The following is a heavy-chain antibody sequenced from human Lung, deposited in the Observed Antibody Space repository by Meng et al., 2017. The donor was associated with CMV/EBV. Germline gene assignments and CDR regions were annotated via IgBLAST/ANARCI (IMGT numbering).Heavy chain of an antibody. D-gene: IGHD2-2*01. CDR1: GSRSNYGYY. V-gene: IGHV4-31*02. J-gene: IGHJ5*02. Sequence: GSRSNYGYYWSWIRQHPGKGLEWIGYMYYSGSTDYNPSLKSRVTISVDISKNQFSLKLTSVTAADTAVYYCARGGPGGSSSSRGFDPWGQGTLVTVSS. CDR2: MYYSGST. CDR3: ARGGPGGSSSSRGFDP.